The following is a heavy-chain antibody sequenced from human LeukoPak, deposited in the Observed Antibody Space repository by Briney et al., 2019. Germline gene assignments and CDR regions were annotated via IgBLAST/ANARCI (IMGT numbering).Heavy chain of an antibody. CDR2: INWNGGRT. CDR3: ARGHDSSAFHALDS. Sequence: GGSLRLPCTASGFTFEDHGMSWVRQGPGRGLEWVCGINWNGGRTGYVDSVKGRFTISRDNGKNSLYLQLDSLRADDTAFYYCARGHDSSAFHALDSWGHGILVTVSS. CDR1: GFTFEDHG. V-gene: IGHV3-20*04. D-gene: IGHD3-22*01. J-gene: IGHJ5*01.